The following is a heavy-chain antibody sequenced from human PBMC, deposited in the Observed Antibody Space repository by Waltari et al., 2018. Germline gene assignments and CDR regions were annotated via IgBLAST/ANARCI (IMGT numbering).Heavy chain of an antibody. CDR3: ARAVAGTTDWYFDL. D-gene: IGHD6-19*01. J-gene: IGHJ2*01. CDR2: IYYSGST. V-gene: IGHV4-59*01. Sequence: QVQLQESGPGLVKPSETLSLTGTVPGGYISSYYWSWLRQPPGKGLEWIGYIYYSGSTNYNPSLKSRVTISVDTSKNQFSLKLSSVTAADTAVYYCARAVAGTTDWYFDLWGRGTLVTVSS. CDR1: GGYISSYY.